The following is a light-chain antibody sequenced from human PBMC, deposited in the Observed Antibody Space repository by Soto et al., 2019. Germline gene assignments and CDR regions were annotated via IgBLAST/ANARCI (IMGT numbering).Light chain of an antibody. J-gene: IGLJ2*01. Sequence: QPLLTQSPSASASLGASVKLTCTLNSGHSSYAIAWHQQQPEKGPRYLMKLNSDGSHNKGDGIPDRFSGSSSGAERHLTISSLQSEDEADYYCQTWGTAIHDVVFGGGTKVTVL. CDR1: SGHSSYA. CDR3: QTWGTAIHDVV. CDR2: LNSDGSH. V-gene: IGLV4-69*01.